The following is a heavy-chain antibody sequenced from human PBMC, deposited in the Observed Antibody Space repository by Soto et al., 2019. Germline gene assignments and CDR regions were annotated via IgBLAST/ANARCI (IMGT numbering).Heavy chain of an antibody. V-gene: IGHV4-31*03. CDR2: IYYSGST. D-gene: IGHD2-15*01. Sequence: QVQLQESGPGLVKPSQTLSLTCTVSGGPISSGGYYWSWIRQHPGKGLEWIGYIYYSGSTYYNPSLKSRVTILVDTSKNQFSLKLSSVTASDTAVYYCAAALSREYCSCGSCYYYYYMDVWGNGTTVTVSS. CDR3: AAALSREYCSCGSCYYYYYMDV. J-gene: IGHJ6*03. CDR1: GGPISSGGYY.